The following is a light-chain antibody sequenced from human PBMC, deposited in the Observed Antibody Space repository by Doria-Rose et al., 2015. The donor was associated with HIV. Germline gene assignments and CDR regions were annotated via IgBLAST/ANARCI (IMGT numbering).Light chain of an antibody. J-gene: IGKJ5*01. CDR2: AAS. CDR1: QRVKSSY. V-gene: IGKV3-20*01. CDR3: QQYGTSRGT. Sequence: TQSPGTLSLSPGERATLSCRASQRVKSSYLAWYQQKPGKAPRLLIYAASTRATGIPDRFSGSGPGTDFTLTISRLEPEDVAVYYRQQYGTSRGTFGQGTRLEIK.